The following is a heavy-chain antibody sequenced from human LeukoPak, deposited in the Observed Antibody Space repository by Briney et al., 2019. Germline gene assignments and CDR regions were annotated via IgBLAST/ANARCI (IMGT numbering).Heavy chain of an antibody. CDR2: ISSSSSYI. CDR1: GFTFSSYS. Sequence: PGGSLRLSCAASGFTFSSYSMNWVRQAPGKGLEWVSSISSSSSYIYYADSVKGRFTISRDNAKNSLYLQMNSLRAEDTAVYYCARDSWNDDFWSGYYMDRLSAFDIWGKGTMVTV. D-gene: IGHD3-3*01. V-gene: IGHV3-21*01. CDR3: ARDSWNDDFWSGYYMDRLSAFDI. J-gene: IGHJ3*02.